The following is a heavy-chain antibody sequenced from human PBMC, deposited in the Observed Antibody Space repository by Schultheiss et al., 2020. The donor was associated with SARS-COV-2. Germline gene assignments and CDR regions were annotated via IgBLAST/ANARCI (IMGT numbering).Heavy chain of an antibody. V-gene: IGHV4-34*01. CDR3: AKPPYYDKGFDY. CDR1: GGSISSYY. Sequence: SQTLSLTCTVSGGSISSYYWSWIRQPPGKGLEWIGEINHSGSTNYNPSLKSRVTISVDTSKNQFSLKLSSVTAADTAVYYCAKPPYYDKGFDYWGQGTLVTVSS. D-gene: IGHD3-22*01. CDR2: INHSGST. J-gene: IGHJ4*02.